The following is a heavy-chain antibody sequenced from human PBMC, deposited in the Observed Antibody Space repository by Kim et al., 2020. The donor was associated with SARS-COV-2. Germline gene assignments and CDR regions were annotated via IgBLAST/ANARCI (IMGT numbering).Heavy chain of an antibody. V-gene: IGHV1-69*13. Sequence: SVKVSCKASGGTFSSYAISWVRQAPGQGLEWMGGIIPIFGTANYAQKFQGRVXXXXXXSTSTAYIEQSXLKSEDTAVYYCATISPNYXXSGGRGLGPSDXYYXGXXXWGQGTXVTVS. CDR1: GGTFSSYA. D-gene: IGHD3-10*01. CDR2: IIPIFGTA. J-gene: IGHJ6*02. CDR3: ATISPNYXXSGGRGLGPSDXYYXGXXX.